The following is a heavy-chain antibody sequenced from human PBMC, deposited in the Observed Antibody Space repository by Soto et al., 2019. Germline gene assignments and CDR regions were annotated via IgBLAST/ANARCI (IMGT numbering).Heavy chain of an antibody. Sequence: SETLSLTCAVYGGSFSGYYWSWIRQPPGKGLEWIGEINHSGSTNYNPSLKSRVTISIDTSKNQFSLKLSYVTAADTAVYYCARGITMVRGVTYYYYGMDVWGQGTTVTVSS. CDR3: ARGITMVRGVTYYYYGMDV. V-gene: IGHV4-34*01. CDR2: INHSGST. D-gene: IGHD3-10*01. CDR1: GGSFSGYY. J-gene: IGHJ6*02.